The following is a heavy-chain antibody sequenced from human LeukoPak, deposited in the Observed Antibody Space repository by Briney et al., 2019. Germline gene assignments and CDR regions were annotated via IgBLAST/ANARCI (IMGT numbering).Heavy chain of an antibody. D-gene: IGHD2-2*01. CDR3: AGGYCSSTSCPLDYYYYGMDV. Sequence: ASVKVSCKASGYTFTGYYMHWVRQAPGQGLEWMGWINPNSGGTNYAQKFQGRVTMTRDTSISTAYMELSRLRSDDTAVYYCAGGYCSSTSCPLDYYYYGMDVWGQGPRSPSP. CDR2: INPNSGGT. V-gene: IGHV1-2*02. J-gene: IGHJ6*02. CDR1: GYTFTGYY.